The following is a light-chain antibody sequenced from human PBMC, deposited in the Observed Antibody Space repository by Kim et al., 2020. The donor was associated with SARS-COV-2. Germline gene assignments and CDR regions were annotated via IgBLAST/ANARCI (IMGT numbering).Light chain of an antibody. CDR3: AAWDDSLNGLV. CDR2: TDN. J-gene: IGLJ2*01. Sequence: GQGVTISCSGNICNSGSQPVTWYQKFPQQTPKLHIHTDNQRPSGVPDRFAGSKSGNSASLAISGLQSADEADYYCAAWDDSLNGLVFGGGTKVTVL. V-gene: IGLV1-44*01. CDR1: ICNSGSQP.